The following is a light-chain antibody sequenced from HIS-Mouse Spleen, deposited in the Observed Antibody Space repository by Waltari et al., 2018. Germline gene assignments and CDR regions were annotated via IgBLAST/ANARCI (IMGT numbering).Light chain of an antibody. CDR1: SSDVGGYNY. V-gene: IGLV2-14*01. J-gene: IGLJ3*02. Sequence: QSALTQPASVSGSPGQSITIPCTRTSSDVGGYNYVSWYQQHPGKAPRHMVSAVITRPAGVFNRFSGSKSGKTASLTISGLQAEDEADYYCSSYTSSSTWVFGGGTKLTVL. CDR3: SSYTSSSTWV. CDR2: AVI.